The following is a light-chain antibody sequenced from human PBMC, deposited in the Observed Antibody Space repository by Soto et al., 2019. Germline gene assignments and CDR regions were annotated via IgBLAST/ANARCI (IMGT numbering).Light chain of an antibody. J-gene: IGKJ3*01. CDR3: HQSYSSPRT. V-gene: IGKV1-39*01. Sequence: DIQMTQSPSSLSASVGDRVTITCRASQSISIYLNWYQHKPGKAPKLLIFAASNVPSGVPSRFSGSGSGTDFTLTISSLQPEDVATYYCHQSYSSPRTVGPGTKVDIK. CDR2: AAS. CDR1: QSISIY.